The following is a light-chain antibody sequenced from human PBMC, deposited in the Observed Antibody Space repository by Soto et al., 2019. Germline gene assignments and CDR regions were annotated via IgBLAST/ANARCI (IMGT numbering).Light chain of an antibody. V-gene: IGLV2-8*01. CDR1: KNDIGVYDF. CDR3: KSYAGSNTYV. CDR2: EVV. J-gene: IGLJ1*01. Sequence: QSALTQPPSASGSPGQSVTISCTGTKNDIGVYDFVSWYQHHPGKAPRLIIYEVVQRPLGVPDRFSGSKSGNTASLTVYGLQAADEADYFCKSYAGSNTYVFGSGTKLTVL.